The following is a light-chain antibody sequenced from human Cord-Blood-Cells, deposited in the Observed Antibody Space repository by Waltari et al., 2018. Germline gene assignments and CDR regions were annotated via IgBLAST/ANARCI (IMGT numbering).Light chain of an antibody. Sequence: QSSITQPASVSGSPGRPTPTSRTGTSIHVGRYNYLSWYQQHPGKAPNLMIYDVSNRHSGVSNRFSGSKSGNTASLTISGLQAEDEADYYCSSYTSSSTLVFGGGTKLTVL. CDR3: SSYTSSSTLV. V-gene: IGLV2-14*01. J-gene: IGLJ2*01. CDR1: SIHVGRYNY. CDR2: DVS.